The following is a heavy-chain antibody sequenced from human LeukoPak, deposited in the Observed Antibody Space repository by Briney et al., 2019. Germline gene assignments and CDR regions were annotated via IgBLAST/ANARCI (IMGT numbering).Heavy chain of an antibody. CDR3: AKSLAAAGTGYYFDY. J-gene: IGHJ4*02. V-gene: IGHV3-23*01. D-gene: IGHD6-13*01. CDR2: ISGSGGST. CDR1: GFTFSSYA. Sequence: GGSLRLSCAASGFTFSSYAMSWVRQAPGKGLEWVSAISGSGGSTYYADSVKGRFTISRDNSKNTLYLQMNSLRAEDTAVYYCAKSLAAAGTGYYFDYWGQGTLVTVSS.